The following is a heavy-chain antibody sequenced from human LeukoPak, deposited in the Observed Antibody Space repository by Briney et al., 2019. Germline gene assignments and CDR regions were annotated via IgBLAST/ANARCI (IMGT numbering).Heavy chain of an antibody. CDR1: GFTFDDYA. Sequence: PGGSLRLSCAASGFTFDDYAMHWVRQAPGKGLEWVSAISGSGGSTYYADSVKGRFTISRDNSKNTLYLQMNSLRAEDTAVYYCAKSLLWFGEFPYYFDYWGQGTLVTVSS. D-gene: IGHD3-10*01. J-gene: IGHJ4*02. V-gene: IGHV3-23*01. CDR3: AKSLLWFGEFPYYFDY. CDR2: ISGSGGST.